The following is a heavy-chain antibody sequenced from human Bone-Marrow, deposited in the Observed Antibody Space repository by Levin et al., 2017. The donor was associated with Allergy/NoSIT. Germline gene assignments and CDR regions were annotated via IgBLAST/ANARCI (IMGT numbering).Heavy chain of an antibody. V-gene: IGHV4-39*07. CDR2: IYYSGST. CDR1: GGSISSSSYY. D-gene: IGHD3-3*01. CDR3: ARDFRRRGLRFLDPPGVGDV. J-gene: IGHJ6*02. Sequence: PSQTLSLTCTVSGGSISSSSYYWGWIRQPPGKGLEWIGSIYYSGSTYYNPSLKSRVTISVDTSKNQFSLKLSSVTAADTAVYYCARDFRRRGLRFLDPPGVGDVWGQGTTVTVSS.